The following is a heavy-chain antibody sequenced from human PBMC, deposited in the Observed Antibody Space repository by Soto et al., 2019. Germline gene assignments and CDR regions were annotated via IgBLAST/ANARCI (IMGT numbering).Heavy chain of an antibody. CDR2: ITGSGRDT. D-gene: IGHD2-8*01. J-gene: IGHJ4*02. Sequence: VGSLRLSCAASGFTFRNNVLSWVRQAPGKGLDWVSGITGSGRDTYYADSVKGRFTISRDNYKNMVFLQMNSLRAEDTAIYYCAKNGLDNSPSAIDSWGPGT. CDR3: AKNGLDNSPSAIDS. V-gene: IGHV3-23*01. CDR1: GFTFRNNV.